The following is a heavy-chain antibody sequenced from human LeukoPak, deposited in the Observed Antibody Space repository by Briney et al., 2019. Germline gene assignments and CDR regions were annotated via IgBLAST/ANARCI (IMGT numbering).Heavy chain of an antibody. CDR3: ARGSPVGGY. CDR2: VYYSWGT. D-gene: IGHD3-10*01. J-gene: IGHJ4*02. Sequence: KPSETLSLTCTVSGDSIGGYYWSWIRQPPGKGLEWIGYVYYSWGTNYNPSLKSRVTISVDTSKNQFSLNLRSVTAADTAVYCARGSPVGGYWGQGTLVTVSS. CDR1: GDSIGGYY. V-gene: IGHV4-59*01.